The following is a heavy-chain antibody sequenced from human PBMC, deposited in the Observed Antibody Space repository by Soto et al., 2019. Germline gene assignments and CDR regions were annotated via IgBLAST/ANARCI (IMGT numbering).Heavy chain of an antibody. J-gene: IGHJ4*02. Sequence: QVQLVQSGAEVKKPGASVKVSCKASGYTFTSYGISWVRQAPGQGLAWMGWISAYNGNTNYAQKLQGRVTMTTDTSTSKAYMELRRLISDDTAVYYCARDGYCSGGSCYIPLDYWGQGTLVTVSS. V-gene: IGHV1-18*01. CDR1: GYTFTSYG. D-gene: IGHD2-15*01. CDR3: ARDGYCSGGSCYIPLDY. CDR2: ISAYNGNT.